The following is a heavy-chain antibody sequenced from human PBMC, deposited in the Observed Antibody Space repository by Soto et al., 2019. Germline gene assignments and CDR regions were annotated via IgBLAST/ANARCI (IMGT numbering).Heavy chain of an antibody. CDR1: GYTFTSYG. D-gene: IGHD6-13*01. V-gene: IGHV1-18*01. CDR2: ISAYNGNT. J-gene: IGHJ3*02. Sequence: ASVKVSCKASGYTFTSYGISWVRQAPGQGLEGMGWISAYNGNTNYAQKLQGRVTMTTDTSTSTAYMELRSLRSDDTAVYYCASPGIAAAVSSQYVQVAFDIWGQGTMVTVSS. CDR3: ASPGIAAAVSSQYVQVAFDI.